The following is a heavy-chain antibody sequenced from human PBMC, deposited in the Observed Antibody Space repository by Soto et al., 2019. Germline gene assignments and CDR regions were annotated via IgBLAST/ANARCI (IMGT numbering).Heavy chain of an antibody. J-gene: IGHJ6*02. D-gene: IGHD6-6*01. V-gene: IGHV1-3*01. CDR3: AVPYSSSSEGYYYYYYGMDV. CDR2: INAGNGNT. Sequence: ASVKVSFKASGYTFTSYAMHWVRQAPGQRLEWMGWINAGNGNTKYSQKFQGRVTITRDTSASTAYMELSSLRSEDTAVYYCAVPYSSSSEGYYYYYYGMDVWGQGTTVTVSS. CDR1: GYTFTSYA.